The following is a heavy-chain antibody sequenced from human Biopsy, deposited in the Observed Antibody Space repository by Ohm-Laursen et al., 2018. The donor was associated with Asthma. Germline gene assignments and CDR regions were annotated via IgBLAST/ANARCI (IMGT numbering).Heavy chain of an antibody. J-gene: IGHJ4*02. CDR1: RFTYG. CDR2: ISYDGSSI. D-gene: IGHD6-19*01. CDR3: AREVVAVTHIED. Sequence: SLRLSCAASRFTYGMHWVRQAPGKGLEWVEVISYDGSSIYYADSVKGRFTISRDNSKNTLSLQMNSLTAEDTAVYYCAREVVAVTHIEDWGQGTLVTVSS. V-gene: IGHV3-30-3*01.